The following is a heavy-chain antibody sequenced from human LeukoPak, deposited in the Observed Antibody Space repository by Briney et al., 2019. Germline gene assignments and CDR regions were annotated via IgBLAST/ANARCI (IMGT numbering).Heavy chain of an antibody. CDR3: ATYSYNNAREFQY. CDR2: IWYEGSKK. Sequence: PGGSLRLSCAASGFTFSNHGMQGVRQAPGKGGEGLAHIWYEGSKKYYADSVKGRFNISRDNAKNSLYLQMRSLRAEDTAVYYCATYSYNNAREFQYWGQGTLVTVSS. D-gene: IGHD3-10*01. CDR1: GFTFSNHG. V-gene: IGHV3-33*03. J-gene: IGHJ1*01.